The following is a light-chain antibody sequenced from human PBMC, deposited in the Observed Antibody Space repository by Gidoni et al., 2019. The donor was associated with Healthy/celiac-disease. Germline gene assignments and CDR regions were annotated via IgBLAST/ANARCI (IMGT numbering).Light chain of an antibody. CDR2: EVS. CDR3: SSDAGSNIGL. V-gene: IGLV2-8*01. J-gene: IGLJ2*01. CDR1: SSDVGGYTY. Sequence: QSALTHPPSAARSPAPSVAISCTGTSSDVGGYTYFSWYQLHPVKAPKLMLYEVSKRPSGVPDRFSGSKSGNTASLTVSDFQAEDEADYCCSSDAGSNIGLFGGWTKLSVL.